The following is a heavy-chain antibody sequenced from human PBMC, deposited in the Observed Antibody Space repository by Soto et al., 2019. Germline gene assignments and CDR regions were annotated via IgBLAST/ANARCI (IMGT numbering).Heavy chain of an antibody. CDR3: SATVTTPARAFDI. CDR2: IYYTGST. Sequence: QVQLQESGPGLVKPSQTLSLTCTLSGGSIRSGGYYWTWIRQHPGKGLEWIGYIYYTGSTYYNPSLKSRVTISVGASKNQFALKLSSLTAADTAVYYCSATVTTPARAFDIWGQGTMVTVSS. V-gene: IGHV4-31*03. CDR1: GGSIRSGGYY. D-gene: IGHD4-17*01. J-gene: IGHJ3*02.